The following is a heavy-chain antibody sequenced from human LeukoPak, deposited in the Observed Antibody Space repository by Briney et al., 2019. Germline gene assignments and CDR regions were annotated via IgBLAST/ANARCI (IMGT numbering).Heavy chain of an antibody. CDR1: GGSISSYY. CDR3: AREGKGVVTAPTSYAFDI. CDR2: IYCSGRT. D-gene: IGHD2-21*02. V-gene: IGHV4-59*12. Sequence: SETLSLTCTVSGGSISSYYWNWIRQPPGKGLEWIGYIYCSGRTNYNPSLKSRVTMSVDTSKNQFSLKVSSVTAEDTAVYYCAREGKGVVTAPTSYAFDIWGQGTMVTVSS. J-gene: IGHJ3*02.